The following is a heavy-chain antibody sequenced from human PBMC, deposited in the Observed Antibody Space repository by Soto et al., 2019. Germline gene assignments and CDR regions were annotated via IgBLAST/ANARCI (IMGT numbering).Heavy chain of an antibody. CDR2: IGTAGDT. J-gene: IGHJ4*02. CDR1: GFTFSSYD. Sequence: VVLRLSCAASGFTFSSYDMHWVRQPPGKGLEWVSAIGTAGDTYYPGSVKGRFAISREDAKRSLYLQMNSLRVGDTAVYYCARGHSSSLANFDYWGQGTLVTVSS. V-gene: IGHV3-13*01. CDR3: ARGHSSSLANFDY. D-gene: IGHD6-6*01.